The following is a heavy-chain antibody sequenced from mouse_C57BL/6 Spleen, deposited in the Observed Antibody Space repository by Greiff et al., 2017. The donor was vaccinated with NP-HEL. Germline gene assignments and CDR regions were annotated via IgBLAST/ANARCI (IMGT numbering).Heavy chain of an antibody. D-gene: IGHD2-3*01. CDR3: RALYDGYYGYAMDY. V-gene: IGHV1-5*01. CDR1: GYTFTSYW. Sequence: VQLKQSGTVLARPGASVKMSCKTSGYTFTSYWMHWVKQRPGQGLEWIGAIYPGNSDTSYNQKFKGKAKLTAVTSASTAYMELSSLTNEDSAVYYCRALYDGYYGYAMDYWGQGTSVTVSS. J-gene: IGHJ4*01. CDR2: IYPGNSDT.